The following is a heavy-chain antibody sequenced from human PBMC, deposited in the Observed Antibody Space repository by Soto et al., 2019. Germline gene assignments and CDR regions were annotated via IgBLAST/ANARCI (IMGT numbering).Heavy chain of an antibody. Sequence: GASVKVSCKASGGTFSSYTISWVRQAPGQGLEWMGRIIPILGIANYAQKFQGRVTITADKSTSTAYMELRSLRSDDTAVYYCARDLGPAAIIDYPGYWGQGTLVTVS. CDR2: IIPILGIA. J-gene: IGHJ4*02. D-gene: IGHD2-2*01. CDR3: ARDLGPAAIIDYPGY. V-gene: IGHV1-69*04. CDR1: GGTFSSYT.